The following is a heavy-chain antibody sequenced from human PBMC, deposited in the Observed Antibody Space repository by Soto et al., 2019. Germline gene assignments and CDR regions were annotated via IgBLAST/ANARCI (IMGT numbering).Heavy chain of an antibody. J-gene: IGHJ4*02. Sequence: GGSLRLSCAASGFTFSSYAMSWVRQAPGKGLEWVSAISSSGGSTYYAYSVKGRLTISRDNSKNTLYLQMNSLRAEDTAIYYCAKSSRAVAGTDDYWGQGTLVTVSS. CDR2: ISSSGGST. CDR3: AKSSRAVAGTDDY. D-gene: IGHD6-19*01. V-gene: IGHV3-23*01. CDR1: GFTFSSYA.